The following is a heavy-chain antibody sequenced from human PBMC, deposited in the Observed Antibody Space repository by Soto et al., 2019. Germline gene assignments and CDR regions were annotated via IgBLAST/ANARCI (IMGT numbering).Heavy chain of an antibody. CDR1: GFTISSLG. V-gene: IGHV3-30*18. D-gene: IGHD2-15*01. CDR3: AKDLAVVVAAAYYYYGMDV. J-gene: IGHJ6*02. Sequence: AGGSPRHSRSGPGFTISSLGLHRVRPGPGKGVAWVAVISYDGSNKYYADSVKGRFTISRDNSKNTLYLQMNSLRAEDTAVYYCAKDLAVVVAAAYYYYGMDVWGQGTTVTVSS. CDR2: ISYDGSNK.